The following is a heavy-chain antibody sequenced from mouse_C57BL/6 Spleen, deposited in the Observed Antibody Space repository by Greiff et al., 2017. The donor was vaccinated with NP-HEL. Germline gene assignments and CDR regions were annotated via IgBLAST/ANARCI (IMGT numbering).Heavy chain of an antibody. D-gene: IGHD4-1*01. CDR3: TREEGAGIYYFDY. CDR1: GYTFTSYW. V-gene: IGHV1-5*01. CDR2: IYPGNSDT. Sequence: VHVKQSGTVLARPGASVKMSCKTSGYTFTSYWMHWVKQRPGQGLEWIGAIYPGNSDTSYNQKFKGKAKLTAVTSASTAYMELSSLTNEDSAVYYCTREEGAGIYYFDYWGQGTTLTVSS. J-gene: IGHJ2*01.